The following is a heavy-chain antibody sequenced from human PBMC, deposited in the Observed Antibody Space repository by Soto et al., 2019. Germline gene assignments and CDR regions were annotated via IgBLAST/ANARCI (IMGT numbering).Heavy chain of an antibody. V-gene: IGHV1-2*02. J-gene: IGHJ6*02. D-gene: IGHD7-27*01. Sequence: ASVKVSCKASGYTFSDYFIQWLRQAPGQGLEWVAWINPKTAATNYAKKFQDRVTVTSDTSFSTAYLELTRLRPDDTALYYCARINWGLDYYSGMEVWGQGTAVTV. CDR1: GYTFSDYF. CDR2: INPKTAAT. CDR3: ARINWGLDYYSGMEV.